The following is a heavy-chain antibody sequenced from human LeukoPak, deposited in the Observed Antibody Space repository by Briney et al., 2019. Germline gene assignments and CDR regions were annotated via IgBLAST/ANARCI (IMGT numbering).Heavy chain of an antibody. CDR1: GGTFSSYA. CDR2: IIPIFGTA. Sequence: ASVKVSCKASGGTFSSYAISWVRQAPGQGLEWMGGIIPIFGTANYAQKFQGRVTITADEPTSTAYMELSSLRSEDTAVYYCATGRYYYDSSGERPYYYGMDVWGQGTTVTVSS. J-gene: IGHJ6*02. V-gene: IGHV1-69*13. CDR3: ATGRYYYDSSGERPYYYGMDV. D-gene: IGHD3-22*01.